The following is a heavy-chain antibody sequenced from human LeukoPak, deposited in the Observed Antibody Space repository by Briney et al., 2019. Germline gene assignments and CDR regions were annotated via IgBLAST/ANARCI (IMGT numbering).Heavy chain of an antibody. CDR3: ARSLPTGPYYYYGMDV. Sequence: PGRSLRLSCAASGFTFSSYAMHWVRQAPGKGLEWVAVISYDGSNKYYADSVKGRFTISRDNSKNTLYLQMNSLRAEDTAEYYCARSLPTGPYYYYGMDVWGQGTTVTVS. J-gene: IGHJ6*02. CDR2: ISYDGSNK. CDR1: GFTFSSYA. V-gene: IGHV3-30*04.